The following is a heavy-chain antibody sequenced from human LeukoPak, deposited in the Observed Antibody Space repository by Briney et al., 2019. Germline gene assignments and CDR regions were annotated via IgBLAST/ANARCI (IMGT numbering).Heavy chain of an antibody. CDR2: SSNSGSTT. J-gene: IGHJ3*02. CDR3: AREASDAFDI. Sequence: GGSLRLSCAASGFTFRNYEMNWVSQAPGKGLEWVSYSSNSGSTTYYADSVKGRFTIYRDNSKKTLFLQMNSLRAEDTAVYYCAREASDAFDIWGQGTMVTVS. V-gene: IGHV3-48*03. CDR1: GFTFRNYE.